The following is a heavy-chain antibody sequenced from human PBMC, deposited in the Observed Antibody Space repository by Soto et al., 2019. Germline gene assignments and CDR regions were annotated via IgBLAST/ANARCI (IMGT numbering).Heavy chain of an antibody. CDR3: AKDSTVVVTAIGSWYFDL. Sequence: PGGSLRLSCAASGFTFSSYGMHWVRPGPGKGVVLVAVISYDGSNKYYADSVKGRFTISRDNSKNTLYLQMNSLRAEDTAVYYCAKDSTVVVTAIGSWYFDLWGRGTLVTVSS. V-gene: IGHV3-30*18. CDR2: ISYDGSNK. CDR1: GFTFSSYG. J-gene: IGHJ2*01. D-gene: IGHD2-21*02.